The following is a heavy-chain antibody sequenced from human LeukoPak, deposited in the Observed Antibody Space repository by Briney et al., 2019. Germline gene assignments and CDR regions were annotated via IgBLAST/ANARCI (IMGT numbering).Heavy chain of an antibody. V-gene: IGHV3-30-3*01. J-gene: IGHJ4*02. CDR3: ARESLEWLLSADY. CDR2: ISYDGSNK. D-gene: IGHD3-3*01. CDR1: GFTFSSYA. Sequence: GRSLRLSCAASGFTFSSYAMHWVRQAPGKGLEWVAVISYDGSNKYYADSVKGRFTISRDNSKNTLYLQMNSLRAEDTAAYYCARESLEWLLSADYWGQGTLVTVSS.